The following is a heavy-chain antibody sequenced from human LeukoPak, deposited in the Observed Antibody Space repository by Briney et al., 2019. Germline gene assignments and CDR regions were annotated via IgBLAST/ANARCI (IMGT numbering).Heavy chain of an antibody. V-gene: IGHV3-7*01. Sequence: GGSLRLSCAASGFIFSNYWMTWVRHAPAKGVEWVATIKQYGGENYYVDSVKDQFTITRDNAKNSLSLQISSLRAGDTAVYYFARDLNSDWSGYYTNYFDYWGQGTLVTVSS. CDR1: GFIFSNYW. CDR2: IKQYGGEN. D-gene: IGHD3-3*01. J-gene: IGHJ4*02. CDR3: ARDLNSDWSGYYTNYFDY.